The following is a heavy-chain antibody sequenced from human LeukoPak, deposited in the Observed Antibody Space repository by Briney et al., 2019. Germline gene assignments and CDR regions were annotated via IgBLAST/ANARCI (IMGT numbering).Heavy chain of an antibody. CDR1: GGSFSGYY. V-gene: IGHV4-34*01. D-gene: IGHD6-13*01. Sequence: SETLSLTCAVYGGSFSGYYWSWIRQPPGKGLEWIGEINHSGSTNYNPSLKSRVTISVDTSKNQFSLKLSSVTAADTAVYYCAKDSVSSSWGTGADYWGQGTLVTVSS. CDR2: INHSGST. J-gene: IGHJ4*02. CDR3: AKDSVSSSWGTGADY.